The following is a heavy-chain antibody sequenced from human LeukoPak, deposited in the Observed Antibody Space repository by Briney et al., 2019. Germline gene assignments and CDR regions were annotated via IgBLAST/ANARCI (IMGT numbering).Heavy chain of an antibody. V-gene: IGHV4-39*01. CDR3: ARQKSDDFWSGYYPPGGPGMDV. Sequence: SETLSLTCTVSGGSISSSSYCWGWLRQPPGKGLEWIVSIYYSGSTYYNPSLKSRVTISVDTSKNQSSLKLSSVTAADTAVYYCARQKSDDFWSGYYPPGGPGMDVWGQGTTVTVSS. CDR2: IYYSGST. D-gene: IGHD3-3*01. J-gene: IGHJ6*02. CDR1: GGSISSSSYC.